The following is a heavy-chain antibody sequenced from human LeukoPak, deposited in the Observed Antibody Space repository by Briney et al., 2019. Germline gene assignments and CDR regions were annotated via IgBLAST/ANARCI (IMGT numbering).Heavy chain of an antibody. Sequence: SETLSLTCTVSGGSISSSGYYWSWIRQPPGKGLEWIGYIYYSGSTNYNPSLKSRVTISVDTSKNQFSLKLSSVTAADTAVYYCARGNSGSRYVWFDPWGQGTLVTVSS. CDR2: IYYSGST. CDR1: GGSISSSGYY. D-gene: IGHD1-26*01. J-gene: IGHJ5*02. CDR3: ARGNSGSRYVWFDP. V-gene: IGHV4-61*08.